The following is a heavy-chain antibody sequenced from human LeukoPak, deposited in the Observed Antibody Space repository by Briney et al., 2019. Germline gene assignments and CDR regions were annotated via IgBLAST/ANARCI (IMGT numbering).Heavy chain of an antibody. V-gene: IGHV3-48*03. J-gene: IGHJ4*02. D-gene: IGHD5-12*01. CDR3: ATGGKSGYDWKGPWAY. CDR2: ISRSAGTI. CDR1: GFTFSSSE. Sequence: GGSLRLSCAASGFTFSSSEMNWVRQAPGKGLEWVSYISRSAGTIYSADSVKGRFTISRDNARNSLFLQMNSLRAEDTAVYFCATGGKSGYDWKGPWAYWGQGTLVTVSS.